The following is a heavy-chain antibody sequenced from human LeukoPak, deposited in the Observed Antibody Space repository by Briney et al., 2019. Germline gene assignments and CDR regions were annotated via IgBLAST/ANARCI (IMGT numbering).Heavy chain of an antibody. CDR3: AKRYYYGSGSFDY. CDR2: ISGSGGST. V-gene: IGHV3-23*01. Sequence: GGSLRLSXAASGFTFSSYAMSWVRQAPGKGLEWGSVISGSGGSTYYADSVKGRFTISRDNSKNTLYLQMNSLRAEDTAVYYCAKRYYYGSGSFDYWGQGTLVTVSS. CDR1: GFTFSSYA. J-gene: IGHJ4*02. D-gene: IGHD3-10*01.